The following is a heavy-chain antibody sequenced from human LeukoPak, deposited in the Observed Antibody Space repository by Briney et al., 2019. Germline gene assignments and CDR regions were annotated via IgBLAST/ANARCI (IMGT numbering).Heavy chain of an antibody. J-gene: IGHJ5*02. D-gene: IGHD3-16*01. V-gene: IGHV4-59*01. CDR1: GGSISSYY. Sequence: SETLSLTCTVSGGSISSYYWSWIRQPPGKGLEWIGYIYYSGSTNYNPSLKSRATISVDTSKNQFSLKLSSVTAADTAVYYCARGGDDYVWGSPNWFDPWGQGTLVTVSS. CDR3: ARGGDDYVWGSPNWFDP. CDR2: IYYSGST.